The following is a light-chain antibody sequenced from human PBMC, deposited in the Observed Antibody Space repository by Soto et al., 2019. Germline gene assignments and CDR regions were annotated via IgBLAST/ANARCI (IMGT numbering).Light chain of an antibody. V-gene: IGKV3-20*01. CDR2: GAS. Sequence: EIVLTQSPGTLSLSPGERATLSCRASRSVSSSYLAWYQQKTGQAPRLLIYGASSSATGIPDRFSGSGSGTDFPLTISRLEPEDFAVYYCQQYGSSPWTFGQGTKV. J-gene: IGKJ1*01. CDR3: QQYGSSPWT. CDR1: RSVSSSY.